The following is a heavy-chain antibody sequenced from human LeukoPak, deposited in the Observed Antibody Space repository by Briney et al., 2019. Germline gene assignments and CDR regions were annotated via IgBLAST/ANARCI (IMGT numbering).Heavy chain of an antibody. V-gene: IGHV3-74*01. J-gene: IGHJ4*02. CDR3: ARDPDGYSPLGY. CDR2: ISSDGSST. CDR1: GLTFSSYW. Sequence: GGSLRLSCAASGLTFSSYWMHWVRQAPGKGLVWVSRISSDGSSTSYADSVKGRLTISRDNAKNTLFLQMNSLRAEDTAVYYCARDPDGYSPLGYWGQGTLVTVSS. D-gene: IGHD5-24*01.